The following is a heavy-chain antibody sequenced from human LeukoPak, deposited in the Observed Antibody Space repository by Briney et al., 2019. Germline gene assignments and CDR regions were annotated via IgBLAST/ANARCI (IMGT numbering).Heavy chain of an antibody. V-gene: IGHV1-2*02. Sequence: ASVKVSCKASGYTFSGYYIHWVRQAPGQGLEWMGWINPNSGGTNYAQKFQGRVTMTRDTSISTAYMELSRLRSDDTAVYYCAKGYGWEASYYYYYMDVWGKGTTVTISS. J-gene: IGHJ6*03. CDR3: AKGYGWEASYYYYYMDV. CDR1: GYTFSGYY. D-gene: IGHD1-26*01. CDR2: INPNSGGT.